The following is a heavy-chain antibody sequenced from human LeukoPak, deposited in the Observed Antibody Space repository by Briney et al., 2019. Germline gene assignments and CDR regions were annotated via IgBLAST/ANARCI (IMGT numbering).Heavy chain of an antibody. CDR2: ISGSGGST. J-gene: IGHJ5*02. CDR3: AILYIWFDP. V-gene: IGHV3-23*01. CDR1: GFTFSSYA. Sequence: GGPLRLSCAASGFTFSSYAMSWVRHAPGKGLEWGSAISGSGGSTYYADPVKGRFTISRDNSKNTLYLQMNSLRAEDTAVYYCAILYIWFDPWGQGTLVSVSS. D-gene: IGHD2-15*01.